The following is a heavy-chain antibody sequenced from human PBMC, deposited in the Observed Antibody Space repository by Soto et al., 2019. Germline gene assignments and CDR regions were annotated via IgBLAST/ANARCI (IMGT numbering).Heavy chain of an antibody. D-gene: IGHD3-10*01. CDR1: GYTFTSYG. CDR2: ISAYNGNT. J-gene: IGHJ3*02. Sequence: QVQLVQSGAEVKKPGASVKVSCKASGYTFTSYGISWVRQAPGQGLEWLGWISAYNGNTNYAQKLHGRVTMTTDTSTSTAYMELRSLRSDDTAVYYCALYYYGSGRLLYAFDIWGKGTMVTVSS. CDR3: ALYYYGSGRLLYAFDI. V-gene: IGHV1-18*01.